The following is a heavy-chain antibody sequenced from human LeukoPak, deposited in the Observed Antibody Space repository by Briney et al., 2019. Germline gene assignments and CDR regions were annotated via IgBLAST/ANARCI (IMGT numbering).Heavy chain of an antibody. CDR3: ARRDLTVAVVAATENFQH. CDR2: IRQDGSDT. Sequence: GGSLRLSCAASGFTFSSYWMSWVRQAPGKGLEWVANIRQDGSDTYYVDSVRGRFTISRDNSKNTLYLRMNSLRAEDTAVYYCARRDLTVAVVAATENFQHWGQGTLVTVSS. V-gene: IGHV3-7*01. D-gene: IGHD2-15*01. J-gene: IGHJ1*01. CDR1: GFTFSSYW.